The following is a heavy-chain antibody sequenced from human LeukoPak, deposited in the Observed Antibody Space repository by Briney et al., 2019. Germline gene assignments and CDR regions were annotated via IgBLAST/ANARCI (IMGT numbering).Heavy chain of an antibody. J-gene: IGHJ4*02. CDR2: IDERSTV. CDR1: GFTFSSLP. Sequence: HPGGSLRLSCAASGFTFSSLPMDWVRQAPRKGLEWVANIDERSTVNYADSVKGRFTISRDNAKNSLYLQMNGLRDEDTAVYYCATYSYGLRSFDYWGRGTLVTVSS. V-gene: IGHV3-48*02. D-gene: IGHD5-18*01. CDR3: ATYSYGLRSFDY.